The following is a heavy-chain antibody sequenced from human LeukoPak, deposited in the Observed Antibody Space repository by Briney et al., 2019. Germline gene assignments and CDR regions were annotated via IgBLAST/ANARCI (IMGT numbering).Heavy chain of an antibody. CDR1: GDSITNNNCY. D-gene: IGHD4-11*01. V-gene: IGHV4-39*07. CDR3: VRLDYSNFFDC. J-gene: IGHJ4*02. Sequence: SETLSLTCTVSGDSITNNNCYWGWVRHPPGKGLEWIASIYYSGSSYYNPSLKSRVTMSVDTSKNQFSLKLSSVTAADTAIYYCVRLDYSNFFDCWGQGNLVTVSS. CDR2: IYYSGSS.